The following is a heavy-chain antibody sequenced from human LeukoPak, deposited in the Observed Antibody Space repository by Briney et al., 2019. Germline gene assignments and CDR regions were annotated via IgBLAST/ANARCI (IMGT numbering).Heavy chain of an antibody. CDR1: GGSISSYY. CDR2: IYYSGST. D-gene: IGHD4-11*01. J-gene: IGHJ2*01. Sequence: SETLSLTCTVSGGSISSYYWSWIRQPPGKGLEWIGYIYYSGSTNYNPSLKSRVTISVDTSKNQFSLKLSSGTAADTAVYYCAASHSTVRYFDLWGRGTLVTVSS. V-gene: IGHV4-59*08. CDR3: AASHSTVRYFDL.